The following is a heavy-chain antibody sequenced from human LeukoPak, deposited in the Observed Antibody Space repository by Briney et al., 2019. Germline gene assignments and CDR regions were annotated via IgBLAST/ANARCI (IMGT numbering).Heavy chain of an antibody. J-gene: IGHJ4*02. V-gene: IGHV3-23*01. Sequence: GGSRRLSCAASGFTFSSYAMSWVRQAPGKGLEWVSAISGSGGSTYYADSVKGRFTISRDSSKNTLYLQMNSLRADDTAVYYCAKWGGWLQWFDYWGQGTLVTVSS. CDR3: AKWGGWLQWFDY. CDR2: ISGSGGST. CDR1: GFTFSSYA. D-gene: IGHD5-24*01.